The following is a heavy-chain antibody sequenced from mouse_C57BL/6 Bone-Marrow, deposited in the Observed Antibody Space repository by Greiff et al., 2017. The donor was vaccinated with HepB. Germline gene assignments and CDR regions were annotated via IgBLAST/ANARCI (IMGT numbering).Heavy chain of an antibody. CDR2: IYPGDGDT. Sequence: QVQLKQSGPELVKPGASVKISCKASGYAFSSSWMNWVKQRPGQGLEWIGRIYPGDGDTNYNGKFKGKATLTADKSSSTAYMQLSSLTSEDSAVYFCARSLYGINAYWGQGTLVTVSA. J-gene: IGHJ3*01. V-gene: IGHV1-82*01. D-gene: IGHD2-1*01. CDR3: ARSLYGINAY. CDR1: GYAFSSSW.